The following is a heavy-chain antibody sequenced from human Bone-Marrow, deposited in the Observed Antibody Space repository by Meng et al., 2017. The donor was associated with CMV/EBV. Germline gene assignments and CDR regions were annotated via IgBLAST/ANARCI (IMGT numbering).Heavy chain of an antibody. CDR3: ARVSDSSGYYRDY. D-gene: IGHD3-22*01. Sequence: VAGGSISSGGYSWGWLRQHPGTGLEWLGYIYYRGSTYCSPSLKSRVTISVDTSKNQFSLKLSSVTAADTAVYYCARVSDSSGYYRDYWGQGTLVTVSS. V-gene: IGHV4-31*02. CDR1: GGSISSGGYS. J-gene: IGHJ4*02. CDR2: IYYRGST.